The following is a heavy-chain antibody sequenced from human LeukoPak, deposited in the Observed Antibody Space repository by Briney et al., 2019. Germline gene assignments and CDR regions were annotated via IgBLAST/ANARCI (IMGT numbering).Heavy chain of an antibody. CDR3: ARQKGPHIVRIVLRNSWFDS. CDR1: GGSFSGYY. J-gene: IGHJ5*01. Sequence: PSETLSLTCAVYGGSFSGYYWSWIRQPPGKGLEWIGEINHSGSTNYNPSLKSRVTISVDTSKNQFSLKLSSVTAADTAVYYCARQKGPHIVRIVLRNSWFDSWGQGILVTVSS. V-gene: IGHV4-34*01. D-gene: IGHD3-10*01. CDR2: INHSGST.